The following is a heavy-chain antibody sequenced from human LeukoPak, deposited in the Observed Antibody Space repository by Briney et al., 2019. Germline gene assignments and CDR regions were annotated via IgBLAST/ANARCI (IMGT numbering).Heavy chain of an antibody. J-gene: IGHJ3*01. Sequence: PSETLSLTCTVSGGSISSSNYYWGWIRQPPGKGLEWIVSIYYSGSTYYNPSLKSRVTISVDRSKNQFSLKLSPVTAADTAVYYCARRNYYDTSAYTRLPPAGAFDVWGQGTMVTVSS. D-gene: IGHD3-22*01. CDR2: IYYSGST. CDR1: GGSISSSNYY. CDR3: ARRNYYDTSAYTRLPPAGAFDV. V-gene: IGHV4-39*01.